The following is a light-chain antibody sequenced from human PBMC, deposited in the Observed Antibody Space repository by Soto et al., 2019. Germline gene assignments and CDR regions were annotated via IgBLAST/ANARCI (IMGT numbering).Light chain of an antibody. Sequence: EIVLTQSPATLSLSPGDRATLSCRASQSVSNYLAWYQQKPGQAPRLLIFDASRRATGIPARFSGSGSGTDLTLTISSLEPEDFAIYYCHQRSSWPLGTFGGGTKVEIK. CDR2: DAS. CDR1: QSVSNY. V-gene: IGKV3-11*01. J-gene: IGKJ4*01. CDR3: HQRSSWPLGT.